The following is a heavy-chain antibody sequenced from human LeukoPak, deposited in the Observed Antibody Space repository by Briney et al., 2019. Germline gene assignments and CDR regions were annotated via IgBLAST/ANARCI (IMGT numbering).Heavy chain of an antibody. V-gene: IGHV4-59*08. D-gene: IGHD5-24*01. Sequence: SETLSLTCTVSGGSISSYYWSWIRQPPGKGLEWIGYIYYSGSTNYNPSLKSRVTISVDTSKNQFSLKLSSVTAADTAVYYCARGLRWRYYYYGMDVWGQGTTVTVSS. CDR2: IYYSGST. CDR1: GGSISSYY. J-gene: IGHJ6*02. CDR3: ARGLRWRYYYYGMDV.